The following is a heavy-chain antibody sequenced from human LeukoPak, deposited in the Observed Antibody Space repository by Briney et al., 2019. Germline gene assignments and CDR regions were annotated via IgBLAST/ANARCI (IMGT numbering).Heavy chain of an antibody. CDR2: ITGSSSYI. CDR1: GFTFSTYY. D-gene: IGHD1-1*01. J-gene: IGHJ4*02. V-gene: IGHV3-21*01. Sequence: PGGSLRLSCAASGFTFSTYYMDWVRQAPGKGLEWVSFITGSSSYIYYTDSVKGRFTISRDNAKNSLYLQMNSLRDDDTAVYYCARDIRATGHGNFDYWGQGTLVTVSS. CDR3: ARDIRATGHGNFDY.